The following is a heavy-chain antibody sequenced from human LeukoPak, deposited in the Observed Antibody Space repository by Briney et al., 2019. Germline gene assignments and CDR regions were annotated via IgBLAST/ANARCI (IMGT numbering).Heavy chain of an antibody. CDR2: ISWNGGST. V-gene: IGHV3-20*04. CDR1: GFNFDDYG. J-gene: IGHJ4*02. CDR3: ARGSGSYSTYFDF. Sequence: GGSLTLSCAASGFNFDDYGMTWVRQAPGEGLEWVSGISWNGGSTAYVDSVKGRFTISRGNAKNSLYLQMNSLRGEDTALYYCARGSGSYSTYFDFWGQGTLVTVSS. D-gene: IGHD1-26*01.